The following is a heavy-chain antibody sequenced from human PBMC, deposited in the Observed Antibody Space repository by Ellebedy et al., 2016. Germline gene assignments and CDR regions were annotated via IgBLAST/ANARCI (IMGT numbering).Heavy chain of an antibody. J-gene: IGHJ6*02. Sequence: GGSLRLSCAASGFTFSSYGMSWVRQAPGKGLEWVSVISGSGNPIVYADSVKGRFTVSRDNSRNTLYLQMNSLSVDDTAIYYCAKDGIAVAYGMDVWGQGTTVTVSS. D-gene: IGHD6-19*01. V-gene: IGHV3-23*01. CDR1: GFTFSSYG. CDR2: ISGSGNPI. CDR3: AKDGIAVAYGMDV.